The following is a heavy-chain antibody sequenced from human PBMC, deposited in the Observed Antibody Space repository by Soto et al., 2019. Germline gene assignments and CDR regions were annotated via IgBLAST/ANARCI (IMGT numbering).Heavy chain of an antibody. D-gene: IGHD3-3*01. V-gene: IGHV3-15*01. J-gene: IGHJ1*01. CDR3: TTDLAAICGVVIEYVQH. CDR2: IKSKTDGGTT. Sequence: GGSLRLSCAASGFTFSNAWMSWVRQAPGKGLEWVGRIKSKTDGGTTDYAAPVKGRFTISRDDSKNTLYLQMNSLKTEDTAVDYCTTDLAAICGVVIEYVQHWGQGTLVTVSA. CDR1: GFTFSNAW.